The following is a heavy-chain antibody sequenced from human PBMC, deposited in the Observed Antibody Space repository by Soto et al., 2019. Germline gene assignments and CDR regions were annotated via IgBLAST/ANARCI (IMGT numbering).Heavy chain of an antibody. Sequence: PGESLKISCKGSGYSFTSYWIGWVRQMPGKGLEWMGIIYPGDSDTRYSPSFQGQVTISADKSISTAYLQWSSLKASDTAMYYCARPHSSGWYHSTYYFDYWGQGTLVTVSS. D-gene: IGHD6-19*01. CDR1: GYSFTSYW. V-gene: IGHV5-51*01. CDR2: IYPGDSDT. J-gene: IGHJ4*02. CDR3: ARPHSSGWYHSTYYFDY.